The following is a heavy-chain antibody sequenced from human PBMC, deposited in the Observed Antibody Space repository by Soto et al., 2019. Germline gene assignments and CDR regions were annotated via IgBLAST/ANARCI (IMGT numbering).Heavy chain of an antibody. D-gene: IGHD5-18*01. Sequence: QVQLQESGPGLVKPSETLSLTCTVSGGSISSYYWSWIRQPPGKGLEWIGYIYYSGSTNYNPSLKSRVTISVDTSKNQFSLKLSSVTAADTAVYYCARGGRIQRWFDFDYWGQGTLVTVSS. CDR1: GGSISSYY. CDR3: ARGGRIQRWFDFDY. J-gene: IGHJ4*02. CDR2: IYYSGST. V-gene: IGHV4-59*01.